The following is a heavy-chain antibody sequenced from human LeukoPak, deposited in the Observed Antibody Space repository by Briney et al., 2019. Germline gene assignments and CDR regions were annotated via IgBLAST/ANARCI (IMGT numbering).Heavy chain of an antibody. V-gene: IGHV3-21*01. CDR3: ARASGFNYYFDY. CDR2: ISSTSSYM. D-gene: IGHD3-9*01. J-gene: IGHJ4*02. Sequence: GGSLRLSCAASGFTFSSYNMNLVRQAPGKGLDWVSFISSTSSYMYYADSVKGRFTISRDNAKNSLYLQLNSLRADDTAVYYCARASGFNYYFDYWGQGALVTVSS. CDR1: GFTFSSYN.